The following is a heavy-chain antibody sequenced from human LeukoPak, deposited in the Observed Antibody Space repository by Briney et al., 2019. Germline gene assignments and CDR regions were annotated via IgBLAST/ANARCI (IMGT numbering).Heavy chain of an antibody. V-gene: IGHV5-51*01. CDR1: GYSFTSYW. D-gene: IGHD4-23*01. CDR3: ARRPGGNLDYYYYGMDV. J-gene: IGHJ6*02. Sequence: GESLKISCKGSGYSFTSYWIGWVRQMPGKGLEWMGIIYPGDSDTRYSPSFQGQVTISADKSISTAYLQWSSLKASDTAMYYCARRPGGNLDYYYYGMDVWGQGTTVTVSS. CDR2: IYPGDSDT.